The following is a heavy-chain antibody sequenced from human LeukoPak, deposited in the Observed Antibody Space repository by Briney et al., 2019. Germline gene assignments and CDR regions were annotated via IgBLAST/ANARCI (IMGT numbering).Heavy chain of an antibody. Sequence: PGGSLRLSCAASGFTFSSYAMHWVRQAPGKGLEWVAVISYDGSNKYYADSVKGRFTISRDNSKNTLYLQMNSLRAEDTAVYYCARSRVQMGATHFDYWGQGTLVTVSS. CDR1: GFTFSSYA. V-gene: IGHV3-30-3*01. D-gene: IGHD1-26*01. CDR3: ARSRVQMGATHFDY. J-gene: IGHJ4*02. CDR2: ISYDGSNK.